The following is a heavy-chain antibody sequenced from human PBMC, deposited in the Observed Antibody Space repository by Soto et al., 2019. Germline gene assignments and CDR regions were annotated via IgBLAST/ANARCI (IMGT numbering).Heavy chain of an antibody. CDR3: ARDGYNSFDYYYGMDV. CDR2: ISSSGSTI. Sequence: GGSLRLSCAASGFTFSSYEMNWVRQAPGKGLEWVSYISSSGSTIYYADSVKGRFTISRDNAKNSLYLQMNSLRAEDTAVHYCARDGYNSFDYYYGMDVWGQGTTVTSP. J-gene: IGHJ6*02. D-gene: IGHD5-12*01. V-gene: IGHV3-48*03. CDR1: GFTFSSYE.